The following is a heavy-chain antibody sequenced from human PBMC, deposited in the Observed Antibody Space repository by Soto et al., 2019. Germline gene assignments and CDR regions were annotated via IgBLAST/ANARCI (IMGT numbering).Heavy chain of an antibody. CDR2: IYHSGSA. CDR1: GGSITSNNL. V-gene: IGHV4-4*02. D-gene: IGHD4-17*01. CDR3: ARGSTTVVTPNWFDP. J-gene: IGHJ5*02. Sequence: QVQLQESGPGLVKSSETLFLTCAVSGGSITSNNLWSWIRHPPGQGLEWIGEIYHSGSANYNPSLKSRIIMXXDXSXTQFSLKLNSVTAADTAVYYCARGSTTVVTPNWFDPWGQGTLVTVSS.